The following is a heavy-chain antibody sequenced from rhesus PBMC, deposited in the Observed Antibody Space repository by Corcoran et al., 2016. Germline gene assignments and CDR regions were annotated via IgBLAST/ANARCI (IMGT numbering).Heavy chain of an antibody. D-gene: IGHD2-15*01. CDR2: ISYSGED. CDR1: GFLFSHYG. CDR3: ASGYYSNFDY. V-gene: IGHV3S5*01. J-gene: IGHJ4*01. Sequence: DVQLVETGGGLVQPGGSLTLSCAASGFLFSHYGLNWVRQAPGKGKGLWWVSSISYSGEDIHYADSVKGRFTISRDNSKHTLSLQMNSLRTEDTAVYYCASGYYSNFDYWGQGVLVTVSS.